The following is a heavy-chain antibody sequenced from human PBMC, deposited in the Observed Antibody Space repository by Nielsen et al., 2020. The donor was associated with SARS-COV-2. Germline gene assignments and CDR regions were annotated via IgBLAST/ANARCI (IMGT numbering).Heavy chain of an antibody. D-gene: IGHD6-25*01. Sequence: ETLSLTCTVSGGSISSYYWSWIRQPPGKGLEWVSGIGGSGITYFADSVKGRFSISRDNSKNMVYLQMNSLRAEDTAIYYCAKSYRLPSNPYYGMDAWGQGTTVTVSS. CDR1: GGSISSYY. CDR3: AKSYRLPSNPYYGMDA. V-gene: IGHV3-23*01. J-gene: IGHJ6*02. CDR2: IGGSGIT.